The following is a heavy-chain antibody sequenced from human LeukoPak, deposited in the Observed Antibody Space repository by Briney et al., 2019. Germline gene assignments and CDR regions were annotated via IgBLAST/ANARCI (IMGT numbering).Heavy chain of an antibody. Sequence: SQTLSLTCTVSGGSISSGGYFWNWIRQRPGKGLQWIGYMYHSGSTYYNPSLKSRLTISVDTSKNQFSLKLSSVTAADTAVYYCATETRSGSYMGYFDYWGQGTLVTVSS. CDR3: ATETRSGSYMGYFDY. V-gene: IGHV4-31*03. J-gene: IGHJ4*02. D-gene: IGHD1-26*01. CDR2: MYHSGST. CDR1: GGSISSGGYF.